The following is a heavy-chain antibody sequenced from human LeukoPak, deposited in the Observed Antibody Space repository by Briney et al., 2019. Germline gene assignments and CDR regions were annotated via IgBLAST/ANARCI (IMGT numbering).Heavy chain of an antibody. CDR2: LYHSDSA. CDR3: GRQHGSYYYYYIDV. V-gene: IGHV4-38-2*01. J-gene: IGHJ6*03. Sequence: SETLSLTCAVSGYSISNGYYWVWIRQPPGRGLEWIGTLYHSDSAYYNTSLRRRVSMSVDTSKNQFSVTLSFVTAADTAVYYCGRQHGSYYYYYIDVWGWGTRVSVSS. D-gene: IGHD3-10*01. CDR1: GYSISNGYY.